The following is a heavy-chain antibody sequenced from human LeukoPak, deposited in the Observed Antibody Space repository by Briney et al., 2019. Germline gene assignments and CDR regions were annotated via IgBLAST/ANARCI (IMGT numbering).Heavy chain of an antibody. CDR2: IYYSGST. V-gene: IGHV4-39*01. CDR3: ARLAGSRHFDWLPLLH. D-gene: IGHD3-9*01. J-gene: IGHJ4*02. Sequence: PSETLSLTCTVSGGSISGSSYYWGWIRQPPGKGLEWIGSIYYSGSTYYNPSLKSRVTISVDTSKNQFSLKLSSVTAADTAVYYCARLAGSRHFDWLPLLHWSQGTLVTVSS. CDR1: GGSISGSSYY.